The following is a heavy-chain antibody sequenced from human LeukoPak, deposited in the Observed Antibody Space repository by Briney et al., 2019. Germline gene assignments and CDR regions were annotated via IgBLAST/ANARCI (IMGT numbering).Heavy chain of an antibody. CDR1: GYTFTSYA. D-gene: IGHD6-19*01. J-gene: IGHJ5*02. V-gene: IGHV1-3*01. CDR2: INAGNGNT. CDR3: ARGVPIRVAVAATFDP. Sequence: ASVKVSCKASGYTFTSYAMHWVRQAPGQRLEWMGWINAGNGNTKYSQKFQGRVTITRDTSASTAYMELSSLRSEDTAVYYCARGVPIRVAVAATFDPWGQGTLVTVPS.